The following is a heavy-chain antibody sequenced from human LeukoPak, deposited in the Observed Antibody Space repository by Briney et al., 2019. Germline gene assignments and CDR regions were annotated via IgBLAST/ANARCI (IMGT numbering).Heavy chain of an antibody. CDR3: ARDPGHNGWYGDN. J-gene: IGHJ4*02. Sequence: GGSLRLSCAACGFTFSSYGLHWVGQAPGKGLEWVSIIWYDGSNKYYADSVKGRFTISKDNSKNTLYLQMNSLRAEDTAIYYCARDPGHNGWYGDNWGQGTLVTVSS. V-gene: IGHV3-33*01. CDR1: GFTFSSYG. CDR2: IWYDGSNK. D-gene: IGHD6-19*01.